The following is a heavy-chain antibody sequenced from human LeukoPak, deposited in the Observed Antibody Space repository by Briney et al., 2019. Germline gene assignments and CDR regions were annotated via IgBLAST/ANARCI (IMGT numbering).Heavy chain of an antibody. D-gene: IGHD1-26*01. CDR1: GNNYY. V-gene: IGHV1-46*02. Sequence: ASVRVSCKTSGNNYYIHWVRQAPGQGLEWMGTINPSDGSTRYAQKFQGRVTMTRDTSTSTVYMELSRLRSEDTAVYYCARVLGSGSYSNYFDYWGQGTLVTVPS. CDR3: ARVLGSGSYSNYFDY. J-gene: IGHJ4*02. CDR2: INPSDGST.